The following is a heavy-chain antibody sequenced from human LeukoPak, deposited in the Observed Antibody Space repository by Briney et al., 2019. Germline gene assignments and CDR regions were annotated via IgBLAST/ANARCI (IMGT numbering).Heavy chain of an antibody. D-gene: IGHD3-9*01. V-gene: IGHV1-2*02. J-gene: IGHJ4*02. CDR2: INPNSGGT. CDR1: GYIFTDYY. CDR3: ARGTWLTGYYGSLDY. Sequence: AASVKVSCKASGYIFTDYYMYWVRQAPGQRLEWMGWINPNSGGTNYAQKFQGRVTMTRDTSISTAYMELSRLRSDDTAVYYCARGTWLTGYYGSLDYWGQGTLVTVSS.